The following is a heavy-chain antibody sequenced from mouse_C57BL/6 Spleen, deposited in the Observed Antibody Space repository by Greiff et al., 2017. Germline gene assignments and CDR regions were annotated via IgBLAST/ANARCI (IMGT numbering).Heavy chain of an antibody. CDR1: GYTFTSYW. D-gene: IGHD2-3*01. V-gene: IGHV1-69*01. Sequence: QVQLQQPGAELVMPGASVKLSCKASGYTFTSYWMHWVKQRPGQGLEWIGEIDPSDSYTNYNQKFKGKSTLTVDKSSSTAYMQLSSLTSEDSAVYYCARRDGYSDWYFDVWGTGTTVTVSS. CDR2: IDPSDSYT. J-gene: IGHJ1*03. CDR3: ARRDGYSDWYFDV.